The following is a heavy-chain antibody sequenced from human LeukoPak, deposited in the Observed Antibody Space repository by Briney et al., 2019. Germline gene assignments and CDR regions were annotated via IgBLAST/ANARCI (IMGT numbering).Heavy chain of an antibody. D-gene: IGHD2-2*01. CDR1: GYTFTGYY. CDR2: INLNNGGT. CDR3: ARGEDCSSTSCYYNGMDV. V-gene: IGHV1-2*02. J-gene: IGHJ6*02. Sequence: ASVKVSCKASGYTFTGYYMHWVRQAPGQGLEWMGWINLNNGGTKYAQKFQGRVTMTRDTSISTAYMELSRLRSDDTAVYHCARGEDCSSTSCYYNGMDVWGQGTTVTVSS.